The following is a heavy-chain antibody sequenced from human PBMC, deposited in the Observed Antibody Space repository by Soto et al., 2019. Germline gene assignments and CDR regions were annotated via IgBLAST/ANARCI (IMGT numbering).Heavy chain of an antibody. CDR2: IWYDGSNK. D-gene: IGHD3-10*01. V-gene: IGHV3-33*01. CDR1: GFTFSSYG. Sequence: QVQLVESGGGVVQPGRSLRLSCAASGFTFSSYGMHWVRQAPGKGLEWVAVIWYDGSNKYYADSVKGRFTISRDNSKNTLYLQMNSLRAEDTAVYYCARDRARWARGDYYGMDVWAQGTTVTVSS. J-gene: IGHJ6*02. CDR3: ARDRARWARGDYYGMDV.